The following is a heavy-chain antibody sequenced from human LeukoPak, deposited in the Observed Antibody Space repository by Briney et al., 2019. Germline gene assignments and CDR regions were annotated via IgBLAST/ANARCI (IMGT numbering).Heavy chain of an antibody. CDR1: GGTFSSYA. J-gene: IGHJ6*02. CDR3: ARDVQLGAENRGSPQNYYYYGMDV. Sequence: GASVKVSCKASGGTFSSYAISWVRQAPGQGLEWMGRIIPILGIANYAQKFQGRVTITADKSTSTAYMELSSLRSEDTAVYYCARDVQLGAENRGSPQNYYYYGMDVWGQGTTVTVSS. V-gene: IGHV1-69*04. CDR2: IIPILGIA. D-gene: IGHD3-16*01.